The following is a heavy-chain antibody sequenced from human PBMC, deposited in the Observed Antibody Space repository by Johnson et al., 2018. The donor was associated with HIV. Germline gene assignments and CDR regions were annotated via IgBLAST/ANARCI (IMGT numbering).Heavy chain of an antibody. Sequence: EVQLVESGGGVVQPGRSLRASCAASGFTFSSYAMSWVRQAPGKGLEWVSAISGSGGSTYYADSVKGRFTISRDNSKNTLYLQMNSLRAEDTALYYCARDLYYGSGSSVAFDIWGQGTMVTVSS. D-gene: IGHD3-10*01. CDR1: GFTFSSYA. CDR2: ISGSGGST. V-gene: IGHV3-23*04. J-gene: IGHJ3*02. CDR3: ARDLYYGSGSSVAFDI.